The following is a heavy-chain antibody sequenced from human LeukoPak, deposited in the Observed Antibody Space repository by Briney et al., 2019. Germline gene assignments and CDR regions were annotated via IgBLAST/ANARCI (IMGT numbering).Heavy chain of an antibody. V-gene: IGHV4-4*07. D-gene: IGHD3-9*01. J-gene: IGHJ4*02. CDR1: SGSLSSYR. Sequence: TSQTLSLTCRVSSGSLSSYRWSWIRQPAGKGLEWIGPIYTTGTTNNNPSLRSRVTMSVDTSKNQFSLKLSSVNAADTGVYYCARGTYFDSLTDYSPGTFDYWGQGTLVTVSS. CDR3: ARGTYFDSLTDYSPGTFDY. CDR2: IYTTGTT.